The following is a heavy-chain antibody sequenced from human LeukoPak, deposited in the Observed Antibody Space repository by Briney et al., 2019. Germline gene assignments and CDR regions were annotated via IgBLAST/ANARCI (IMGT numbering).Heavy chain of an antibody. J-gene: IGHJ3*02. CDR1: GYTFTGYD. CDR2: MNPNSGNT. Sequence: ALVKVSCKASGYTFTGYDIHWVRQATGQGLEWMGWMNPNSGNTGYAQKFQGRVTMTRNTSISTAYMELSSLRSEDTAVYYCARGSGSGWGDAFDIWGQGTMVTVSS. V-gene: IGHV1-8*01. CDR3: ARGSGSGWGDAFDI. D-gene: IGHD6-19*01.